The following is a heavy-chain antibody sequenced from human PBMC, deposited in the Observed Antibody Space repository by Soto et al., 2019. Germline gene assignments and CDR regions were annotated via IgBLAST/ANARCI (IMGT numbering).Heavy chain of an antibody. V-gene: IGHV3-74*01. CDR2: INSDGSST. J-gene: IGHJ4*02. Sequence: GGSLRLSCAASGFTFSSYWMHWVRQAPGKGLVWVSRINSDGSSTSYADSVKGRFTISRDNAKNTLYLQMNSLRAEDTAVYYCAKDSWEDIVVVVAAIFDYWGQGTLVTVSS. CDR3: AKDSWEDIVVVVAAIFDY. CDR1: GFTFSSYW. D-gene: IGHD2-15*01.